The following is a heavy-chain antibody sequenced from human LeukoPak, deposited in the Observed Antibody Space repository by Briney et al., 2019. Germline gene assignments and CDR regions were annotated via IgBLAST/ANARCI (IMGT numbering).Heavy chain of an antibody. CDR3: ARNSSGDGHQRRYKWFDS. Sequence: PSETLSLTRTVSGGSIGIYYWNWIRQPAGKGLEWIGRIFTSGIANYNPSLKSRVTMSVDTSKNQFSLNLSSVTAADTAVYYCARNSSGDGHQRRYKWFDSWGQGILVTVSS. V-gene: IGHV4-4*07. D-gene: IGHD3-22*01. J-gene: IGHJ5*01. CDR1: GGSIGIYY. CDR2: IFTSGIA.